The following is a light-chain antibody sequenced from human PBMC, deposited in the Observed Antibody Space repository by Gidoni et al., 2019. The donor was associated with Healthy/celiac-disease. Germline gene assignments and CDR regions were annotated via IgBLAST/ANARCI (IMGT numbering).Light chain of an antibody. CDR2: DAS. CDR3: QQYDNLPRT. Sequence: DIQMTQSPSSLSASVGDRVTSTCQASQDISNYLNWYQQKPGKAPKLLIYDASNWETGVPSRFSGSGSGTDFTFTISSLQPEDIATYYCQQYDNLPRTLXQXTKLXIK. V-gene: IGKV1-33*01. J-gene: IGKJ2*01. CDR1: QDISNY.